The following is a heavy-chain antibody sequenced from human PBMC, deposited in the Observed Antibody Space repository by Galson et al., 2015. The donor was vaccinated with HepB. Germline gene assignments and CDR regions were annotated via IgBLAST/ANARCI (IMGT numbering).Heavy chain of an antibody. D-gene: IGHD3-10*01. CDR2: IWYDGSNK. CDR1: GFTFSSYG. CDR3: AREGGEDGSGSYLYDY. Sequence: SLRLSCAASGFTFSSYGMHWVRQAPGKGLEWVAVIWYDGSNKYYADSVKGRFTISRDNSKNTLYLQMNSLRAEDTAVYYCAREGGEDGSGSYLYDYWGQGTLVTVSS. J-gene: IGHJ4*02. V-gene: IGHV3-33*08.